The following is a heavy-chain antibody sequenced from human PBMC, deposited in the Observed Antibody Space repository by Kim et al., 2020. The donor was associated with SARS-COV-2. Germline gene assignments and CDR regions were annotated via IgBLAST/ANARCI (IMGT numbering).Heavy chain of an antibody. Sequence: DSVKGRFTISRDNSKNTLYLQMNSLRAEDTAVYYCARDFYDILTGYYYDYWGQGTLVTVSS. J-gene: IGHJ4*02. D-gene: IGHD3-9*01. V-gene: IGHV3-30*01. CDR3: ARDFYDILTGYYYDY.